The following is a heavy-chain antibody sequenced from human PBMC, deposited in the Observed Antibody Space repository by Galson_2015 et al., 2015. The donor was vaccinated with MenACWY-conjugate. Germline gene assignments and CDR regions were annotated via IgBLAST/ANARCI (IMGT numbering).Heavy chain of an antibody. Sequence: SLRLSCAASGFSFSTYNMNWVRQAPGKGLEWLSYIGSNGKSIYYAESVKGRFTISRDNAKNSLYLQMNSLRDEDTALYYCARDDYDISGSIWGQGTMVTVSS. D-gene: IGHD3-22*01. CDR1: GFSFSTYN. CDR2: IGSNGKSI. J-gene: IGHJ3*02. V-gene: IGHV3-48*03. CDR3: ARDDYDISGSI.